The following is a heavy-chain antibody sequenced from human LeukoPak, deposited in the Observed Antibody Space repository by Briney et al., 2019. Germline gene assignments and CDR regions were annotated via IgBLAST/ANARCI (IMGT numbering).Heavy chain of an antibody. CDR3: ARSTGGWSYFDY. D-gene: IGHD6-19*01. V-gene: IGHV4-59*01. J-gene: IGHJ4*02. CDR2: THYSEST. Sequence: ASETLSLTCTVSGGSISSYYWSWIRQPPGKGLEWIGYTHYSESTNYNPSLKSRVTISVDTSKSQFSLKLSSVTAADTAVYYCARSTGGWSYFDYWGQGTLVTVSS. CDR1: GGSISSYY.